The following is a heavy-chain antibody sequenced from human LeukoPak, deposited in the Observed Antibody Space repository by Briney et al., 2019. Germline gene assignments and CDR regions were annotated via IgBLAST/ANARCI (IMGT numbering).Heavy chain of an antibody. CDR1: GGSFSGYY. CDR2: INHSGST. Sequence: SETLSLTCAVYGGSFSGYYWSWIRQPPGKGLEWIGEINHSGSTNYNPSLKSRVTISVDTSKNQFSLKLSSVTAADTAVYYCARDVSDTAMVPPDYYGMDVWGQGTTVTVSS. CDR3: ARDVSDTAMVPPDYYGMDV. D-gene: IGHD5-18*01. V-gene: IGHV4-34*01. J-gene: IGHJ6*02.